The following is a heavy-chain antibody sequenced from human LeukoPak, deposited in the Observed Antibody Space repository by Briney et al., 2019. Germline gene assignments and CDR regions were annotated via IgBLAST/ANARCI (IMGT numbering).Heavy chain of an antibody. CDR1: GFTFSSYG. CDR2: ISYDGSNK. J-gene: IGHJ3*02. V-gene: IGHV3-30*18. D-gene: IGHD3-10*01. Sequence: GGSLRLSCAASGFTFSSYGMHWVRQAPGKGLEWVAVISYDGSNKYYADSVKGRFTISRDNSKNTLYLQMNSLRAEDTAVYYCAKDLNSSAWFGEFNDAFDIWGQGTMVTVSS. CDR3: AKDLNSSAWFGEFNDAFDI.